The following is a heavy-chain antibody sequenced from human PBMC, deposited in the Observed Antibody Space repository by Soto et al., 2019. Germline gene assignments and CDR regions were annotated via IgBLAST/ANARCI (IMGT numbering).Heavy chain of an antibody. D-gene: IGHD3-22*01. J-gene: IGHJ3*02. CDR3: AAVYYDSSGYYLPLAFDI. CDR1: GLAFTSAA. CDR2: IVVGSGNT. Sequence: SVKVYFKASGLAFTSAAVQLGRQARGQRLEWIGWIVVGSGNTNYSQKFQERVTITRDMSTSTAYMELSSLRSEDTAVYYCAAVYYDSSGYYLPLAFDIWGKGKMVTVS. V-gene: IGHV1-58*01.